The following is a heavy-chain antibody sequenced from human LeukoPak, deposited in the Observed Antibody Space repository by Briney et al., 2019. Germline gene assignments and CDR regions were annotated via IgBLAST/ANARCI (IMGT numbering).Heavy chain of an antibody. D-gene: IGHD3-22*01. Sequence: GGSLRLSCTTSGFTFGDYAMSWVRQAPGTGLEWVGFIKSKDYGGTTECAASVKGRFTISRDDSKSIAYLQMNRLKTEDTAVYYCTRVPTYYYDSSGLHFDYWGQGTLVTVSS. CDR3: TRVPTYYYDSSGLHFDY. CDR1: GFTFGDYA. V-gene: IGHV3-49*04. J-gene: IGHJ4*02. CDR2: IKSKDYGGTT.